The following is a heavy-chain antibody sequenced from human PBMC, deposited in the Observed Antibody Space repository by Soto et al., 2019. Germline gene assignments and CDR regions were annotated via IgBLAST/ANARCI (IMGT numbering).Heavy chain of an antibody. V-gene: IGHV3-30-3*01. CDR3: ARDPEVGALERSGY. CDR2: ISYDGSNK. D-gene: IGHD1-26*01. Sequence: GGSLRLSCAASGFTFSSYAMHWVRQAPGKGLEWVAVISYDGSNKYYADSVKGRFTISRDNSKNTLYLQMNSLRAEDTAVYYCARDPEVGALERSGYWGQGTLVTVSS. CDR1: GFTFSSYA. J-gene: IGHJ4*02.